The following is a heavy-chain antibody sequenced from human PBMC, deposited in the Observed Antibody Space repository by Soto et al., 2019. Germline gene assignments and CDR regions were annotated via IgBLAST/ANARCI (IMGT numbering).Heavy chain of an antibody. V-gene: IGHV4-30-2*01. CDR3: ARAPRGNYGYPSYFDY. D-gene: IGHD3-10*01. J-gene: IGHJ4*02. CDR2: FYHSGST. Sequence: SETLSLTCAVSGGSISSGGYSWSWIRQPPGKGLEWIGYFYHSGSTYYNPSLKSRVTISVDTSKNQFSLKLSSVTAADTAVYYCARAPRGNYGYPSYFDYWGQGTLVTVSS. CDR1: GGSISSGGYS.